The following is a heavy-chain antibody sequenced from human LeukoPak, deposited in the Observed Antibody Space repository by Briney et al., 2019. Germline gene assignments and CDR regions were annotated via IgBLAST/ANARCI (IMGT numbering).Heavy chain of an antibody. J-gene: IGHJ4*02. CDR1: GGSISSYY. CDR3: ARDQSRGPGFDY. CDR2: IYYTGST. Sequence: SETLSLTCTVSGGSISSYYWSWIRQPPGKGLDWVGFIYYTGSTNYNPSLKSRVTMSVDTSKNQFSLKLSSVTAADTAVYYCARDQSRGPGFDYWGQGILVTVSS. V-gene: IGHV4-59*01. D-gene: IGHD5-24*01.